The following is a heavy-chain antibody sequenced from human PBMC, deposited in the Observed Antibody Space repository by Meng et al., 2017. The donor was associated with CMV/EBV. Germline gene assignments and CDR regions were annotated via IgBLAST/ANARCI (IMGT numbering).Heavy chain of an antibody. CDR1: GGSISGYY. V-gene: IGHV4-34*01. CDR3: ASLAGDY. D-gene: IGHD3-10*01. J-gene: IGHJ4*02. CDR2: INHSGRT. Sequence: QEQVQQWGEGRLKPSETLSLPGAVYGGSISGYYWGWISQPPGKGLEWIGEINHSGRTTSPPSLKRRVPLSVDTSKHQFSLKLSSVTAADTAVYYCASLAGDYWGQGTLVTVSS.